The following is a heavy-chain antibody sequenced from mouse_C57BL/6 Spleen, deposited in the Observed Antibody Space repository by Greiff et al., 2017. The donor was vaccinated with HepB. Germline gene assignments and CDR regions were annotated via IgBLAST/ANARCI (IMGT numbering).Heavy chain of an antibody. V-gene: IGHV1-80*01. CDR2: IYPGDGDT. J-gene: IGHJ2*01. D-gene: IGHD1-1*01. Sequence: QVQLKESGAELVKPGASVKISCKASGYAFSSYWMNWVKQRPGKGLEWIGQIYPGDGDTNYNGKFKGKATLTADKSSSTAYMQLSSLTSEDSAVYFCARSAYYYGSSYGYWGQGTTLTVSS. CDR1: GYAFSSYW. CDR3: ARSAYYYGSSYGY.